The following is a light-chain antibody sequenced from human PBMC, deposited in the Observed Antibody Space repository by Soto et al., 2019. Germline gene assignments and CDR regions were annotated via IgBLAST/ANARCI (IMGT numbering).Light chain of an antibody. J-gene: IGKJ5*01. CDR2: AAS. Sequence: IQMTQSPSSLSASVGDRVPITCPASQSISSYLNWYQQKPGKAPKLLIYAASSLQSGVPSRFSGSGSGTDFTLTISSLQPEDFATYYCQQSYSTPITFGQGTRLEIK. CDR1: QSISSY. CDR3: QQSYSTPIT. V-gene: IGKV1-39*01.